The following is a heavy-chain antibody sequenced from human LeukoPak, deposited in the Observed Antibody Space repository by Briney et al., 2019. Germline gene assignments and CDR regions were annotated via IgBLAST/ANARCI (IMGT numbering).Heavy chain of an antibody. V-gene: IGHV4-4*07. D-gene: IGHD6-13*01. CDR3: ARGAGYSRYFDL. Sequence: PSETLSLTCSVSGDSIRSYYWSWIRQPAGKGLEWIGRIYSVGTTNYNPSLKSRVTMSIDTSKNQFSLRLSSVTAADTAVYYCARGAGYSRYFDLWSRGTLVTVSS. J-gene: IGHJ2*01. CDR1: GDSIRSYY. CDR2: IYSVGTT.